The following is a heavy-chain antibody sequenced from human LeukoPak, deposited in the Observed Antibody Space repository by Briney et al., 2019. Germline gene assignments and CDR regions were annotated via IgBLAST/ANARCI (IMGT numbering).Heavy chain of an antibody. J-gene: IGHJ4*02. CDR1: GFTFSSYS. D-gene: IGHD5-24*01. Sequence: PGGSLRLSCAASGFTFSSYSMNWVRQAPGKGLEWVAVISYGGSNKYYADSVKGRFTISRDNSKNTLYLQMNSLRAEDTAVYYCAKDRDGEVDYWGQGTLVTVSS. CDR3: AKDRDGEVDY. CDR2: ISYGGSNK. V-gene: IGHV3-30*18.